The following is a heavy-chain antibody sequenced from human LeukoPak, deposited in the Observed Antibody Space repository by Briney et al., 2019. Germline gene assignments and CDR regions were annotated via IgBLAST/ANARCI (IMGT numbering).Heavy chain of an antibody. V-gene: IGHV1-2*02. CDR3: ARESPSLGYCSGGSCYRYFDY. Sequence: ASVKVPCKASGYTFTGYYMHWVRQAPGQGLEWMGWINPNSGGTNYAQKFQGRVTMTRDTSISTAYMELSRLRSDDTAVYYCARESPSLGYCSGGSCYRYFDYWGQGTLVTVSS. CDR1: GYTFTGYY. J-gene: IGHJ4*02. D-gene: IGHD2-15*01. CDR2: INPNSGGT.